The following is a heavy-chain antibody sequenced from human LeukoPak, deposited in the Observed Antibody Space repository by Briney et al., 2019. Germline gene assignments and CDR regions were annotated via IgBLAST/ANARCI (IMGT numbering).Heavy chain of an antibody. CDR1: GYTFTSYG. Sequence: VASVKVSCKASGYTFTSYGISWVRQAPGQGLEWMGWISAYNGNTNYAQKHQGRVTMTTDTPTSTAYMEPSSLRSDDTAVYYCARDQSRLLDRGYYYYMDVWGKGTTVTVSS. CDR3: ARDQSRLLDRGYYYYMDV. J-gene: IGHJ6*03. V-gene: IGHV1-18*01. CDR2: ISAYNGNT. D-gene: IGHD3-3*01.